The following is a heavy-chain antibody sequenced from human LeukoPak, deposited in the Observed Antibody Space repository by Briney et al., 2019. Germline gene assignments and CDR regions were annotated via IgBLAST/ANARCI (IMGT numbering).Heavy chain of an antibody. Sequence: GASVKVSCKASEYTFTSYDINWVRQATGQGLEWMGWMNPNSGNTVYAQKFQGRVTMTRATSISTAYMELSSLRSVDTAMYYCARKNYCSGGSCYSRGWFDPWGQGTLVTVSS. CDR3: ARKNYCSGGSCYSRGWFDP. CDR1: EYTFTSYD. CDR2: MNPNSGNT. V-gene: IGHV1-8*01. J-gene: IGHJ5*02. D-gene: IGHD2-15*01.